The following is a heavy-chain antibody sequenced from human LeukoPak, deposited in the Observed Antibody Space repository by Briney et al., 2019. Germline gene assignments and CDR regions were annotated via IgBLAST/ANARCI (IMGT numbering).Heavy chain of an antibody. D-gene: IGHD6-19*01. V-gene: IGHV1-2*02. J-gene: IGHJ4*02. Sequence: ASVKVSCKASGYTFTGYYMHWVRQAPGQGLEWMGWINPNSGGTNYAQKFQGRVTMTRDTSISTAYMELSRLRSDDTAVYYCARGVFYLSSGWYEGDHWGQGTLVTVSS. CDR2: INPNSGGT. CDR1: GYTFTGYY. CDR3: ARGVFYLSSGWYEGDH.